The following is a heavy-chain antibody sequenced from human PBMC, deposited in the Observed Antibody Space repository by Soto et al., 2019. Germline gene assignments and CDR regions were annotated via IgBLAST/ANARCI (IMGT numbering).Heavy chain of an antibody. V-gene: IGHV4-39*01. D-gene: IGHD5-12*01. CDR2: IYYSGST. CDR1: GGSISSSSYY. J-gene: IGHJ4*02. Sequence: TSETLSLTCTVSGGSISSSSYYWGWIRQPPGKGLEWIGSIYYSGSTYYNPSLKSRVTISVDTSKNQFSLKLSSVTAADTAVYYCARRSGYDWNFDYWGQGTLVTVSS. CDR3: ARRSGYDWNFDY.